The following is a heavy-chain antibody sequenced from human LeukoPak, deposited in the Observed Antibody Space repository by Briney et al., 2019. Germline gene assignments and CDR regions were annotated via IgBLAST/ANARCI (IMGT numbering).Heavy chain of an antibody. CDR3: AKGGRITAVLPFDY. CDR1: GFTFSSYV. D-gene: IGHD6-13*01. V-gene: IGHV3-23*01. J-gene: IGHJ4*02. CDR2: ISGSGGST. Sequence: GGSLRLSCAASGFTFSSYVMSWVRQAPGKGLEWVSAISGSGGSTYYADSVKGRFTISRDNSKNTLYLQVSSLRAGDTAVYRCAKGGRITAVLPFDYWGQGTLVTVSS.